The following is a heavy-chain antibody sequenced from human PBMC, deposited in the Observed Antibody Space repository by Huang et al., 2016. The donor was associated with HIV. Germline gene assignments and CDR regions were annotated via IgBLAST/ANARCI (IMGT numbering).Heavy chain of an antibody. Sequence: QVQLVESGGGVVQPGRSLRLSCAASGFTLRTYAMHWVRQAPGKGLEWVAVRSSDGTNKFYSGSVKGRFSISRENSKNTLYLQMNSLRTDDTAVYYCARDFYIGDSLTLDHWGQGTLVTVAS. CDR2: RSSDGTNK. D-gene: IGHD2-21*02. CDR1: GFTLRTYA. CDR3: ARDFYIGDSLTLDH. V-gene: IGHV3-30-3*01. J-gene: IGHJ4*02.